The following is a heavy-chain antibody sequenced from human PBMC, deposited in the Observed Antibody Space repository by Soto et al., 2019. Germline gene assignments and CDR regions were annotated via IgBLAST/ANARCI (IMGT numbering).Heavy chain of an antibody. CDR3: ASVPAVSSYYNVDA. J-gene: IGHJ6*02. CDR2: IVGSGGRT. V-gene: IGHV3-23*01. CDR1: GFTFSNCA. D-gene: IGHD3-10*01. Sequence: EVHLLESGGDLVQPGGSLRLSCAASGFTFSNCAMNWVRQAPGKGLEWVEGIVGSGGRTFYADSVKGRFTVSRDNSKNTLYLQLNTLGADDTAVYYCASVPAVSSYYNVDAWGQGSMVTVSS.